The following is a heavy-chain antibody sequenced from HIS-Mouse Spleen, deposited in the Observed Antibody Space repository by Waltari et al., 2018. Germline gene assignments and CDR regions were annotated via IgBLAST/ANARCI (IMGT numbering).Heavy chain of an antibody. V-gene: IGHV4-39*07. CDR2: IYYSGVT. CDR1: GGSISSSSYY. Sequence: QLQLQESGPGLVKPSETLSLTCTVSGGSISSSSYYWGWIRQPPGKGLEWIGSIYYSGVTSYNPSLKSRVTMSVDTSKNQFSLKLSAVTAADTAVYYCAREIPYSSSWYDWYFDLWGRGTLVTVSS. CDR3: AREIPYSSSWYDWYFDL. J-gene: IGHJ2*01. D-gene: IGHD6-13*01.